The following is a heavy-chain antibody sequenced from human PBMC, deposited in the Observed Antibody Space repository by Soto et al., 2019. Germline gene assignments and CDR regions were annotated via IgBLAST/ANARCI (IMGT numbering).Heavy chain of an antibody. Sequence: EVQLLESGGGMVQPGGSLRLSCAASGFTFSNYDMTWVRQAPGEGLEWLSHISDSGYYTQYADSVKGRFIVSRDNSKNPLYLQMNGLRAEDTAIYFWAIRGLSGYRVRGYFDYWGQGTRVTVSS. CDR1: GFTFSNYD. J-gene: IGHJ4*02. CDR3: AIRGLSGYRVRGYFDY. D-gene: IGHD3-3*01. V-gene: IGHV3-23*01. CDR2: ISDSGYYT.